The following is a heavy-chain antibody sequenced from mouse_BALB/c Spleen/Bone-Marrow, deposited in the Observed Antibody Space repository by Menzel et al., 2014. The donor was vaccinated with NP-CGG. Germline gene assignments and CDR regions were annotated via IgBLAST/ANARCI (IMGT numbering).Heavy chain of an antibody. V-gene: IGHV1-80*01. CDR3: ARGPWFAY. Sequence: VQLQQSGAELVRPGSSVKISCKASGYAFSSYWMNWVKQRPGQGLEWIGQIYPGDGDTNYNGKFKGKATLTADKSSSTAYMQLSSLTSEDSAVYSCARGPWFAYWGQGTLVTVSA. CDR1: GYAFSSYW. J-gene: IGHJ3*01. CDR2: IYPGDGDT.